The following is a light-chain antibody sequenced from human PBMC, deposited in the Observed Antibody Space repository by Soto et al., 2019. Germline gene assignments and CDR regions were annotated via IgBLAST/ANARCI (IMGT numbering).Light chain of an antibody. Sequence: EIVMTQSPATLSVSPGERATLSCRASQSVSSNLSWYQQKPGQAPRLLIYGASTRATGIPARFIGSGPGTEFTLTISSLQSEDFAVYYCQQYNNWPRTFGQGTKVEIK. J-gene: IGKJ1*01. CDR1: QSVSSN. CDR3: QQYNNWPRT. CDR2: GAS. V-gene: IGKV3-15*01.